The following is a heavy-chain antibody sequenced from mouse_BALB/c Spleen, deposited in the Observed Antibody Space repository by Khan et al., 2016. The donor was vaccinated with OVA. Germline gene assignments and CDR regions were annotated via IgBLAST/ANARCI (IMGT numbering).Heavy chain of an antibody. CDR3: ARQPYYHYNIMDY. V-gene: IGHV2-6-1*01. D-gene: IGHD2-4*01. Sequence: QVQLKESGPGLVAPSQSLSLTCTISGFSLTNYGVHWVRQPPGQGLEWLVLMWNDGSTTYNSALKSRLTISKDNSKSQFFFKMNSLHTNDTAMYFCARQPYYHYNIMDYWGQGTSVTVSS. CDR2: MWNDGST. J-gene: IGHJ4*01. CDR1: GFSLTNYG.